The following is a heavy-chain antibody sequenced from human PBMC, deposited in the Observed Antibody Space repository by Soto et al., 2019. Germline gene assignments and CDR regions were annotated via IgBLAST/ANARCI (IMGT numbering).Heavy chain of an antibody. CDR1: GYTFTSYG. CDR3: ARLSRITIFGVVIHYYYGMDV. CDR2: ISAYNGNT. Sequence: QVQLVQSGAEVKKPGASVKVSCKASGYTFTSYGISWVRQAPGQGLERMGWISAYNGNTNYAQKLHDRVTMTTDTSTSTAYRELRSLRSDDTAVYYGARLSRITIFGVVIHYYYGMDVWGQGTTVTVSS. D-gene: IGHD3-3*01. J-gene: IGHJ6*02. V-gene: IGHV1-18*01.